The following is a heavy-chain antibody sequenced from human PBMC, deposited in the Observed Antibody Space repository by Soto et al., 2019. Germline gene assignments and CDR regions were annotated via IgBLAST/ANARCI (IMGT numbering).Heavy chain of an antibody. J-gene: IGHJ4*02. V-gene: IGHV1-46*01. CDR2: LNPNSDST. CDR1: GYTFTSYQ. D-gene: IGHD3-22*01. Sequence: GASVKVSCKASGYTFTSYQMHWVRQAPGQGLEWMGLLNPNSDSTNFTQKFLGRVTMTTDTSTSTFYMELSSLTYEDTAVYYCARETSYDSSGYPPLRYWGQGALVTVSS. CDR3: ARETSYDSSGYPPLRY.